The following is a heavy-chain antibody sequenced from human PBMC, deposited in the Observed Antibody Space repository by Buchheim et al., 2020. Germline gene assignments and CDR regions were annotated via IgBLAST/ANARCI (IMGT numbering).Heavy chain of an antibody. J-gene: IGHJ5*02. CDR1: GFSLSTGGMC. CDR3: ARMRGPMVGVTCSWFDP. V-gene: IGHV2-70*15. D-gene: IGHD1-26*01. Sequence: QVTLRESGPALVKPTQTLTLTCTFSGFSLSTGGMCVSWIRQPPGKALEWLARIDWDDDKYYSTSLKTRLTISKDTSKNEVGLTMTNMDPVDTATYYCARMRGPMVGVTCSWFDPWGQGTL. CDR2: IDWDDDK.